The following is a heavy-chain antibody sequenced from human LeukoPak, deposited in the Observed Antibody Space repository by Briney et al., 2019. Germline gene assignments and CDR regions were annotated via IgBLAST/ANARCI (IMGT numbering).Heavy chain of an antibody. CDR2: TYYASNWYN. V-gene: IGHV6-1*01. J-gene: IGHJ4*02. D-gene: IGHD5-12*01. Sequence: SQTLSLTCAISGDSVSSNSAAWNWISQSPSRGLEGLGRTYYASNWYNDYALSVTSRLAIKVDTSNNQFSLELNSVTPDDTAVYYCARGWLRLGFDYWGQGTPVTVSS. CDR1: GDSVSSNSAA. CDR3: ARGWLRLGFDY.